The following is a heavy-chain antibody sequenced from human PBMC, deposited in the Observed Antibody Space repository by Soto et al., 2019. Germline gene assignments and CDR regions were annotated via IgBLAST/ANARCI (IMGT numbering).Heavy chain of an antibody. D-gene: IGHD2-21*01. CDR3: ARTTIAGIRGYFDY. J-gene: IGHJ4*02. CDR2: IYPGDSDT. Sequence: PGESLKISCQGSGYSFSTSWIGWVRQIPGKGLEWMGIIYPGDSDTRYSPSFQGQVTISADKSISTAFLQWSSLKASDTATYYCARTTIAGIRGYFDYWGQGTLVTSPQ. CDR1: GYSFSTSW. V-gene: IGHV5-51*01.